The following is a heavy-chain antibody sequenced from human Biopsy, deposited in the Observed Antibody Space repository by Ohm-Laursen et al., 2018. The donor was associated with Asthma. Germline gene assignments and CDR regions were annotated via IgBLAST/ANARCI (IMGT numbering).Heavy chain of an antibody. D-gene: IGHD5-24*01. Sequence: ASVKVSCKASGYTFTSTVYGISWVRQAPGQGLEWMGWISPFTGDTHFGQKFQGRVTMTTDTSTDTAYMELRSLRADATAVYYCARHPYNFGGFDYWGQGSLALVSS. J-gene: IGHJ4*02. CDR1: GYTFTSTVYG. V-gene: IGHV1-18*01. CDR2: ISPFTGDT. CDR3: ARHPYNFGGFDY.